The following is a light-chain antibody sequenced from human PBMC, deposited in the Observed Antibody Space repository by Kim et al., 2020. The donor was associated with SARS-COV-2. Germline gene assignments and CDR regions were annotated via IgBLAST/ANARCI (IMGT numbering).Light chain of an antibody. CDR2: DAS. V-gene: IGKV1-33*01. CDR3: QQYDNLAT. Sequence: SSSVGDRVTITSPASQDISNYVNWYQQNPGKAPTLLIYDASKLETGVPSRLSGSGSGTDFTLSIRSLQPEDIATYYCQQYDNLATFGGGTKVDIK. CDR1: QDISNY. J-gene: IGKJ4*02.